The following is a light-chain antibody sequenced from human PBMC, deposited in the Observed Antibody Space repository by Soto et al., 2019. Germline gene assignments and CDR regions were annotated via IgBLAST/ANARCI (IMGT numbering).Light chain of an antibody. CDR2: EDN. Sequence: NFLLNQPHSVSESPGKTVTISCTRSSGSIASNYVQWYQQRPGSAPTTVIYEDNQRPSGVPDRFSGSIDSSSNSASLTISRLKTEDEADYYCQSYDSSAVVFGGGTKLTVL. CDR3: QSYDSSAVV. V-gene: IGLV6-57*04. J-gene: IGLJ2*01. CDR1: SGSIASNY.